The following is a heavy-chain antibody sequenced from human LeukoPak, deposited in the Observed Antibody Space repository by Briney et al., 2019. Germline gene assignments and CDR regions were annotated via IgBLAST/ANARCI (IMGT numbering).Heavy chain of an antibody. J-gene: IGHJ4*02. D-gene: IGHD4-17*01. CDR3: ARGNYFGDYVGVGIYFDY. CDR1: GFSISSYW. V-gene: IGHV3-7*01. Sequence: PGGSLRLSCAASGFSISSYWMSWVRQAPGKGLEWVAHIKQDGSENYYVDSVKGRFTTSRDNAKSSLYLQMNSLRAEDTAVYYCARGNYFGDYVGVGIYFDYWGQGNLVTVSS. CDR2: IKQDGSEN.